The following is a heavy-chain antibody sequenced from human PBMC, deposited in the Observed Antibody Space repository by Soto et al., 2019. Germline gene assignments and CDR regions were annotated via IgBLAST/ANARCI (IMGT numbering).Heavy chain of an antibody. Sequence: EMQLLDSGGGLVQPGGSLRLSCVVSGFSFSTYGVTWVRQAPGKGLEWVCGVSGGSGVTHYTDSVKGRFTISGDDSKNTVYQQMHSLRGEDTAVYYCTRWNGYGDLWGQGTLVTVSS. CDR1: GFSFSTYG. CDR2: VSGGSGVT. D-gene: IGHD1-1*01. V-gene: IGHV3-23*01. J-gene: IGHJ5*02. CDR3: TRWNGYGDL.